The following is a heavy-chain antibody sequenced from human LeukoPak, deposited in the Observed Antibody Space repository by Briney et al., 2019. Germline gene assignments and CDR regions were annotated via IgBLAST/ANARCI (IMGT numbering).Heavy chain of an antibody. CDR1: GYTFTSYD. V-gene: IGHV1-8*01. J-gene: IGHJ4*02. Sequence: GASVKVSCKASGYTFTSYDINWVRQATGQGLEWMGWMNPNSGNTGYAQKFQGRVTMTRDTSISTAYMELSRLRSDDAAVYYCARAIRSLRYFDPKAGINYWGQGTLVTVSS. CDR3: ARAIRSLRYFDPKAGINY. CDR2: MNPNSGNT. D-gene: IGHD3-9*01.